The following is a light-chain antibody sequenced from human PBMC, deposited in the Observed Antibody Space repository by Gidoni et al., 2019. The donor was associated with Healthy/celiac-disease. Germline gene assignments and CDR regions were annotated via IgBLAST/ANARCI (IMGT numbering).Light chain of an antibody. J-gene: IGKJ4*02. V-gene: IGKV1-33*01. Sequence: DIQMTQSPSSLSASVGARVTITCQASQDISNYLNWYQQKPGKAPKLLIYDASNWETGVPSRCSGSGSGTDFTFTISSLQPEDIAIYYCQQYDNPPPLTFGGGTKVEIK. CDR3: QQYDNPPPLT. CDR2: DAS. CDR1: QDISNY.